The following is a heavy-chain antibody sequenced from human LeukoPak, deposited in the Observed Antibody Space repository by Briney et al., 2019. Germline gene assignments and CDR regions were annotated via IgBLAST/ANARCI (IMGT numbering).Heavy chain of an antibody. Sequence: ASVKVSCKAPGYTFTSHIMHWVRQAPGQRLEWMGWINTGNGNTKYSQKFQGRVTITRDTSASTAYMEVSSLTSEDTAVYYCARGPGPAAVLFDYWGQGTLVIVSS. J-gene: IGHJ4*02. CDR3: ARGPGPAAVLFDY. CDR1: GYTFTSHI. V-gene: IGHV1-3*04. D-gene: IGHD6-13*01. CDR2: INTGNGNT.